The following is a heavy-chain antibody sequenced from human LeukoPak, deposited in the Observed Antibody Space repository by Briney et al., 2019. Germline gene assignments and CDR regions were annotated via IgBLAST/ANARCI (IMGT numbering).Heavy chain of an antibody. D-gene: IGHD4-23*01. CDR3: VGYGGNSF. Sequence: GGSLRLSCAASGFTFSSYAMSWVRQAPGKGLEWVSAISGSGGSTYYADSVKGRFTISRDNSKNTLFLQMNNLRAEDTAVYYCVGYGGNSFWGQGTLVTVSS. V-gene: IGHV3-23*01. J-gene: IGHJ4*02. CDR2: ISGSGGST. CDR1: GFTFSSYA.